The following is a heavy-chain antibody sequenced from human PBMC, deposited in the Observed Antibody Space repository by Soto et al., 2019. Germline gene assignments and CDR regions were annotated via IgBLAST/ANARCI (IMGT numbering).Heavy chain of an antibody. D-gene: IGHD4-4*01. Sequence: PGGSLRLSCSASGFTFSSYAMHWVRQAPGKGLEWVSSIVGSGSSTYYADSVKGRFTISRDNSKNTLYLQMHSLRAEDTAVFYCAKAPVPDYTAYGSCVFQLWGRGTLVTVSS. CDR3: AKAPVPDYTAYGSCVFQL. CDR2: IVGSGSST. CDR1: GFTFSSYA. J-gene: IGHJ1*01. V-gene: IGHV3-23*01.